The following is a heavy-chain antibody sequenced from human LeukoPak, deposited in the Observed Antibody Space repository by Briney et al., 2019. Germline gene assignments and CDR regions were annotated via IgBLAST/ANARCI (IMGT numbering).Heavy chain of an antibody. V-gene: IGHV3-21*03. CDR1: GFTFSSYS. D-gene: IGHD3-16*01. Sequence: GGSLRLSCAASGFTFSSYSMNWVRQAPGKGLEWVSSISGGSSYEYYADSVKGRFTISRDNAKNSLYLQMNSLKTEDTAVYYCTTGLDWGPYYYYGMDVWGQGTTVTVSS. J-gene: IGHJ6*02. CDR2: ISGGSSYE. CDR3: TTGLDWGPYYYYGMDV.